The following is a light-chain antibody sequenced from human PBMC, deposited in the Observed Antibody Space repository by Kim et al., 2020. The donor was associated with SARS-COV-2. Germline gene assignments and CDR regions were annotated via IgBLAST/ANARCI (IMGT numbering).Light chain of an antibody. CDR3: QQYDTYPWT. V-gene: IGKV1-5*03. Sequence: GERVTITCRASQYITRRLAWYQQKPGKAPKVLISKASTLESGVPSTFSGSGSGTDFTLTISSLQPDDFATYYCQQYDTYPWTFGQGTKVDIK. CDR1: QYITRR. CDR2: KAS. J-gene: IGKJ1*01.